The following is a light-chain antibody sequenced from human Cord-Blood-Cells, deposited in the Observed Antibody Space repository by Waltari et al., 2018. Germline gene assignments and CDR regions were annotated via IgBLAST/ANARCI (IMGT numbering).Light chain of an antibody. V-gene: IGLV2-23*01. CDR3: CSYAGSSYV. CDR2: EGS. J-gene: IGLJ1*01. Sequence: QSALTQPASVSGSPGQSITISCTGTSSDVGSYHFVSWYQQHPGKAPKLMSYEGSKWPSGVSNRFSGSKSGNTASLTISGLQAEDEADYYCCSYAGSSYVFGTGTKVTVL. CDR1: SSDVGSYHF.